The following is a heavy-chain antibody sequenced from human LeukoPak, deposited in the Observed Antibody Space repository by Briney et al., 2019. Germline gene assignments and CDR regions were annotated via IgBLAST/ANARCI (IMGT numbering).Heavy chain of an antibody. V-gene: IGHV1-69-2*01. D-gene: IGHD4-23*01. CDR1: GYTFTDYY. J-gene: IGHJ3*02. CDR2: VDPEDGET. CDR3: ATAVWTRVVPPPSSDVFDI. Sequence: GASVKVSCKASGYTFTDYYMHWVQQAPGKGLEWMGRVDPEDGETIYAEKFQGRVTITADTSTDTAYMELSSLRSEDTAVYYCATAVWTRVVPPPSSDVFDIWGQGKMVTVSS.